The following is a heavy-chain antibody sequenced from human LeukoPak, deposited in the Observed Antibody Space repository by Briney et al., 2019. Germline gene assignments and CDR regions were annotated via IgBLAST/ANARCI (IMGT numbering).Heavy chain of an antibody. V-gene: IGHV4-61*02. CDR1: GGSISSSSYY. CDR2: IYTSGST. Sequence: SETLSLTCTVSGGSISSSSYYWGWIRQPAGKGLEWIGRIYTSGSTNYNPSLKSRVTMSVDTSKNQFSLKLSSVTAADTAVYYCAREGRGTVVIGWSYHGAFDIWGQGTMVTVSS. J-gene: IGHJ3*02. D-gene: IGHD4-23*01. CDR3: AREGRGTVVIGWSYHGAFDI.